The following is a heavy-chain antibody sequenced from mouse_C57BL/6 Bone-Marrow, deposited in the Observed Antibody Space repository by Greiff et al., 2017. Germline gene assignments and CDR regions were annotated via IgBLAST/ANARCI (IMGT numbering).Heavy chain of an antibody. Sequence: QVQLKESGAELVKPGASVKMSCKASGYTFTSYWITWVKQRPGQGLEWIGDIYPGSGSTNYNEKFKSKATLTVDTSSSTAYMQLSSLTSEDSAVYYCAREDYYGSSYPFAYWGQGTLVTVSA. CDR1: GYTFTSYW. V-gene: IGHV1-55*01. CDR2: IYPGSGST. D-gene: IGHD1-1*01. J-gene: IGHJ3*01. CDR3: AREDYYGSSYPFAY.